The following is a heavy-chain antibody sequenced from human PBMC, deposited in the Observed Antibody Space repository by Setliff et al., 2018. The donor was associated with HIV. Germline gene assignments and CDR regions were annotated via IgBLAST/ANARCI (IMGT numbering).Heavy chain of an antibody. CDR3: AKLGGSGSYSNAFDY. D-gene: IGHD3-10*01. CDR1: GYTFTGSF. V-gene: IGHV1-2*02. Sequence: GASVKVSCKSSGYTFTGSFMHWVRQAPGQGLEWMGWINCNSGGTYYAQNFQGRVTMTRNTLYLQMNSLRAEDTAVYFCAKLGGSGSYSNAFDYWGQGTLVTVSS. CDR2: INCNSGGT. J-gene: IGHJ4*02.